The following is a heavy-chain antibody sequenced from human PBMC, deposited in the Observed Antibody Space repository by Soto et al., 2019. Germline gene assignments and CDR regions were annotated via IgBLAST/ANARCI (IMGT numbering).Heavy chain of an antibody. V-gene: IGHV4-31*03. D-gene: IGHD1-1*01. J-gene: IGHJ6*02. CDR3: ARDSGGNSENYYGLDV. CDR2: IDRSGST. Sequence: QVQLQESGPGLVKPSQTLSLSCNVYGVSVSSGDYYWSWIRQHAGGGLEWIGYIDRSGSTYYRPSLRGRVIMSVDTSTNQISLRLLSVTAADTAMDYCARDSGGNSENYYGLDVWGHGTTVTVSS. CDR1: GVSVSSGDYY.